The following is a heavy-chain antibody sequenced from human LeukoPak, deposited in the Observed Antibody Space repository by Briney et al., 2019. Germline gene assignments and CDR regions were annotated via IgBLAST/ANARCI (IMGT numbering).Heavy chain of an antibody. CDR2: IYYSGST. Sequence: PSETLSLTCTVSGGSISSRSYYWGWIRQPPGKGLEWIGSIYYSGSTYYNPSLKSRVTISVDTSKNQFSLKLSSVTAADTAVYYCARHRIAVARAAFDIWGQGTMVTVSS. CDR3: ARHRIAVARAAFDI. D-gene: IGHD6-19*01. V-gene: IGHV4-39*01. J-gene: IGHJ3*02. CDR1: GGSISSRSYY.